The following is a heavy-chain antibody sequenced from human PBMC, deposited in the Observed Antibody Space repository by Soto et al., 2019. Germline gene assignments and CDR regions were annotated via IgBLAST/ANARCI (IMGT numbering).Heavy chain of an antibody. J-gene: IGHJ6*02. V-gene: IGHV4-59*08. CDR2: IYYSGSA. D-gene: IGHD1-26*01. Sequence: QVQLQESGPGLVQPSKTLSLTCTVSGGSISSYYWSWIRQTPGKGLQYIGYIYYSGSANYNPSLNSLVTTSDNTYTNQTFLTLSAVAAADTAVYCCGGGWWEREGYVMDVWGQGTTVTVSS. CDR1: GGSISSYY. CDR3: GGGWWEREGYVMDV.